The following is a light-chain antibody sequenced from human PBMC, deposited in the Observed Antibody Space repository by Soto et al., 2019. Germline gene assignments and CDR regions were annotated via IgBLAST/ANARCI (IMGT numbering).Light chain of an antibody. J-gene: IGKJ2*01. V-gene: IGKV3-20*01. CDR2: GAS. Sequence: EIVLTQSPGTLSLSPGERATLSCRASQSITSNFLAWYQQKPGQAPRLLIYGASTRAAGVPDRFSGSGSGPDFTLTITRLEPEDFAVYYCQQYGRSRLMYTFGQGTKLGVK. CDR3: QQYGRSRLMYT. CDR1: QSITSNF.